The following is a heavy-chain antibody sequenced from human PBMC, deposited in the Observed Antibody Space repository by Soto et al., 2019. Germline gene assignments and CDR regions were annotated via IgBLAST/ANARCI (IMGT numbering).Heavy chain of an antibody. Sequence: EVQLVESGGGLVQPGGSLRLSCAVSGFIFSDYWMTWVRQAPGKGLEWVANINPEGSEKYYVDSVKGRFTISRDNPKNPLYLQMIRLRAEDTALYYCARARIDYWGRGTLITVSS. CDR1: GFIFSDYW. CDR3: ARARIDY. CDR2: INPEGSEK. V-gene: IGHV3-7*03. J-gene: IGHJ4*02.